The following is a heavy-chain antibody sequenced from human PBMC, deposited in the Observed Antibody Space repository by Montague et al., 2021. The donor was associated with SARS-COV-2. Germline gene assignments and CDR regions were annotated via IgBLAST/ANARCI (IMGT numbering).Heavy chain of an antibody. J-gene: IGHJ6*02. V-gene: IGHV4-59*08. CDR3: ARHRKEYDMLTVYSTSSYYDMDV. CDR1: GGSNSRYY. Sequence: SETLSLTCTVSGGSNSRYYWSWIRQPPGKGLEWIGYVSDSGSDYNPSLKRRVPISVDTTKKMLSLSLSSVTAADTAIYYCARHRKEYDMLTVYSTSSYYDMDVWGQGTTVTVSS. D-gene: IGHD3-9*01. CDR2: VSDSGS.